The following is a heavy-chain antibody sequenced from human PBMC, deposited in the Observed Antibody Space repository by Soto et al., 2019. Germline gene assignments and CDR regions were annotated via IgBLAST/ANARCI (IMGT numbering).Heavy chain of an antibody. CDR2: ISSSRSYI. Sequence: GGSLRLSCAASGFTFSSYSMNWVRQAPGKGLEWVTSISSSRSYIFYADSVKGRFTIARDKSKNTLYLQMNSLRAEDTAVYDCAKDRGGFYYFDYWGQGTLVTVSS. J-gene: IGHJ4*02. CDR1: GFTFSSYS. D-gene: IGHD3-16*01. V-gene: IGHV3-21*01. CDR3: AKDRGGFYYFDY.